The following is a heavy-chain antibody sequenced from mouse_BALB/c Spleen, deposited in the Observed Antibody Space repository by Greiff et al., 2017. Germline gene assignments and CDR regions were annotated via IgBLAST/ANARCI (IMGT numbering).Heavy chain of an antibody. J-gene: IGHJ4*01. CDR2: INPSTGYT. V-gene: IGHV1-7*01. CDR3: ARDCGSRAMDY. D-gene: IGHD1-1*01. CDR1: GYTFTSYW. Sequence: VKLQQSGAELAKPGASVKMSCKASGYTFTSYWMHWVKQRPGQGLEWIGYINPSTGYTEYNQKFKDKATLTADKSSSTAYMQLSSLTSEDSAVYYCARDCGSRAMDYWGQGTSVTVSS.